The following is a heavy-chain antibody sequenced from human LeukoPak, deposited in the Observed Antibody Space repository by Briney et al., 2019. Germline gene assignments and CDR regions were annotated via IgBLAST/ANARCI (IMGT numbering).Heavy chain of an antibody. V-gene: IGHV3-30*02. D-gene: IGHD3-10*01. CDR1: GFTFSSYA. CDR3: AKDSGRTYYYGSGSYSDY. Sequence: PGGSVRLSCAASGFTFSSYAMHWVRQAPGKGLEWVAFIRYDGSNKYYADSVKGRFTISRDNSKNTLYLQMNSLRAEDTAVYYCAKDSGRTYYYGSGSYSDYWGQGTLVTVSS. J-gene: IGHJ4*02. CDR2: IRYDGSNK.